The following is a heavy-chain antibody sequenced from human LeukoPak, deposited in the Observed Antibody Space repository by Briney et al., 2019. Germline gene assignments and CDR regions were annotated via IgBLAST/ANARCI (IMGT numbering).Heavy chain of an antibody. D-gene: IGHD5-24*01. CDR1: GASISSSY. J-gene: IGHJ4*02. Sequence: PSETLSLTCTVSGASISSSYCTWIRQPAGKGLEWIGRIYASGSPYYNPSLRSRVTMSVDTSKNQFPLKLTSVTAADTAVYYCARVGGDGYNFDYWGQGTLVTVSS. CDR2: IYASGSP. V-gene: IGHV4-4*07. CDR3: ARVGGDGYNFDY.